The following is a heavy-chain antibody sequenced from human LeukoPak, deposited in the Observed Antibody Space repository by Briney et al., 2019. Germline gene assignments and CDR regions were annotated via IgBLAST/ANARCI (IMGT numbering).Heavy chain of an antibody. D-gene: IGHD5-18*01. CDR1: GFTFSTYL. CDR3: ARGYTCGY. V-gene: IGHV3-7*04. J-gene: IGHJ4*02. CDR2: IKEDGSEI. Sequence: GGSLRLSGAASGFTFSTYLMSWVRQAPGKGLEWVANIKEDGSEINYADSVRGRFTISRDNAKNSLYLQMNSLRAEDTAVYYCARGYTCGYWGQGTLVIVSS.